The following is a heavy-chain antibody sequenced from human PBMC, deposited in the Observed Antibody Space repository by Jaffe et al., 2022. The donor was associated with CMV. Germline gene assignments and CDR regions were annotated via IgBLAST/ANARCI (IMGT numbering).Heavy chain of an antibody. CDR1: GFTFSSYA. V-gene: IGHV3-23*01. CDR3: AKPGALRGYSGYDRKIDRYPYFDY. CDR2: ISGSGGST. J-gene: IGHJ4*02. D-gene: IGHD5-12*01. Sequence: EVQLLESGGGLVQPGGSLRLSCAASGFTFSSYAMSWVRQAPGKGLEWVSAISGSGGSTYYADSVKGRFTISRDNSKNTLYLQMNSLRAEDTAVYYCAKPGALRGYSGYDRKIDRYPYFDYWGQGTLVTVSS.